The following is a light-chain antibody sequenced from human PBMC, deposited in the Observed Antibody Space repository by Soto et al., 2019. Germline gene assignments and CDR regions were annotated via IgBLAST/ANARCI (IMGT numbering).Light chain of an antibody. CDR1: SSDVGAYNY. V-gene: IGLV2-14*01. CDR2: EVS. Sequence: QSVLTQPASVSGSPGQSITISCTGTSSDVGAYNYVSWYQHHPGQAPKLIIFEVSNRPSGVSNRFSGSKSGNTASLTISGLQPEDEADYYCGSYSGRYTFVFGTGTKVTVL. CDR3: GSYSGRYTFV. J-gene: IGLJ1*01.